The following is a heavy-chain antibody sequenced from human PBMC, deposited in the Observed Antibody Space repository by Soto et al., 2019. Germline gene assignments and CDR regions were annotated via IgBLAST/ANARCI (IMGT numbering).Heavy chain of an antibody. V-gene: IGHV4-59*01. J-gene: IGHJ6*03. Sequence: PSEPLSLTCTVSGASISGYYWSWIRQPPGKGLECIGYMYYSGSSHYNPSLKSRVTISVDTSKNQVSLRLSSVTAADTAVYYCARVPIPAAMWSSNYYHLDVWGKRTTVTVFS. CDR2: MYYSGSS. D-gene: IGHD2-2*01. CDR3: ARVPIPAAMWSSNYYHLDV. CDR1: GASISGYY.